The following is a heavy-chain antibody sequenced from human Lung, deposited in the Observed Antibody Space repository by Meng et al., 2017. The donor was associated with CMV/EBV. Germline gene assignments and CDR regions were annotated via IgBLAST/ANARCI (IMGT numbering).Heavy chain of an antibody. Sequence: VVCRGGLSQLGVSRRRSCEASGFIVITKYLNRVRRAPGNGLEWVAGIYSGDSTYYTGAVKGRFTISRDKYKSTLYLQTNSLRTKDTAVYDCARGEVPAIIDYWGHGILVTVSS. CDR2: IYSGDST. CDR3: ARGEVPAIIDY. J-gene: IGHJ4*01. CDR1: GFIVITKY. D-gene: IGHD2-2*01. V-gene: IGHV3-66*01.